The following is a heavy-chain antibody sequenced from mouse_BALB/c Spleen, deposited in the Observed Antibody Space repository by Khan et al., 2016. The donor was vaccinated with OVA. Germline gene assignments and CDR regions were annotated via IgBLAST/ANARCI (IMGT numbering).Heavy chain of an antibody. V-gene: IGHV3-2*02. J-gene: IGHJ3*01. D-gene: IGHD2-14*01. CDR2: ISYSGST. Sequence: EVELVESGPGLVKPSQSLSLTCTVTGYSITSDYAWNWIRQFPGNKLEWMGYISYSGSTSYNPSLKSRISITRDTSKNQFFLQLNSVTTEDTATYYCARSGYYRYDTFAYWGQGTLVTVSA. CDR1: GYSITSDYA. CDR3: ARSGYYRYDTFAY.